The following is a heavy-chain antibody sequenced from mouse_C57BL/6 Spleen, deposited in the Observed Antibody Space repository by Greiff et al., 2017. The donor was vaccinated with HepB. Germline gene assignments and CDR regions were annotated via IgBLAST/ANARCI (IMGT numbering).Heavy chain of an antibody. CDR3: ARGGDGYYRGYFDV. CDR1: GFTFSDYG. V-gene: IGHV5-17*01. Sequence: EVMLVESGGGLVKPGGSLKLSCAASGFTFSDYGMHWVRQAPEKGLEWVAYISSGSSTIYYADTVKGRFTISRDNAKNTLFLQMTSLRSEDTAMYYCARGGDGYYRGYFDVWGTGTTVTVSS. CDR2: ISSGSSTI. D-gene: IGHD2-3*01. J-gene: IGHJ1*03.